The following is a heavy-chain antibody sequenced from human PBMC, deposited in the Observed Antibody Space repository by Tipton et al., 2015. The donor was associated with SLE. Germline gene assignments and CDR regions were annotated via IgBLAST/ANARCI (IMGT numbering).Heavy chain of an antibody. V-gene: IGHV4-39*01. J-gene: IGHJ4*01. Sequence: GLVKPSETLSLTCNVSGVSVSATSYYWGWVRQSPGKRLEWIGSTYYDGTTYYSDSLKSRVSISTDTSKNQFSLRVMSVTAADTAVYYCVEGHTGMVIFDSWGRGSLVTVSS. CDR2: TYYDGTT. CDR1: GVSVSATSYY. CDR3: VEGHTGMVIFDS. D-gene: IGHD5-18*01.